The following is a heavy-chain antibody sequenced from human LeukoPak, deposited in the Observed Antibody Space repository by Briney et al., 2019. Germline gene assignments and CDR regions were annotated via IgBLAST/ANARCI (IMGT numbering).Heavy chain of an antibody. CDR3: AKPSRGDGLTDY. CDR1: GFTFSSYA. Sequence: GGSLRLSCAASGFTFSSYAMSWVRQAPGKGLEWVSAISGSGGSTYYADSVKGRFTISGDNSKNTLYLQMNSLRAEDTAVYYCAKPSRGDGLTDYWGQGTLVTVSS. D-gene: IGHD3-16*01. V-gene: IGHV3-23*01. J-gene: IGHJ4*02. CDR2: ISGSGGST.